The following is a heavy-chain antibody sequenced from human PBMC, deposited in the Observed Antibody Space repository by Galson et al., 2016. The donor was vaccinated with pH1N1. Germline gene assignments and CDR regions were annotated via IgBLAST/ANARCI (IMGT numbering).Heavy chain of an antibody. CDR1: GGPLNSHA. Sequence: SVKVSCKASGGPLNSHAISWVRQAPGQGLEWMGRIVGIFRSANYAQKFQGRVTITADEFMSTTYMELSSLRSDDTAVYYCARVSGYNSGYIDSWGQGTLSPSPQ. CDR2: IVGIFRSA. V-gene: IGHV1-69*13. D-gene: IGHD5-18*01. J-gene: IGHJ4*02. CDR3: ARVSGYNSGYIDS.